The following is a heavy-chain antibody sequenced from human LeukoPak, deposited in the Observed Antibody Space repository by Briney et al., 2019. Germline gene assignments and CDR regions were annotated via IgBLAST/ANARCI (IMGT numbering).Heavy chain of an antibody. Sequence: GSLRLFWSTSGPTLRSYSNHWGRQAPSQGLEGVAGISYDGSNKYYADSVKGRSTISRDNSKNTLYLQMNSLRAEDTAVYYCARARTVVTPGYFDYWGQGTLVTVSS. V-gene: IGHV3-30*16. CDR2: ISYDGSNK. D-gene: IGHD4-23*01. J-gene: IGHJ4*02. CDR3: ARARTVVTPGYFDY. CDR1: GPTLRSYS.